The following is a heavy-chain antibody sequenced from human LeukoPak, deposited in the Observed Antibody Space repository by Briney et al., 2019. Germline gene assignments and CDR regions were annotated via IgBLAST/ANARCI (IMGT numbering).Heavy chain of an antibody. Sequence: ETLSLTCTVSGGSIISYSYYWGWIRQSPGKGLEWVSSITSSGDATFYADSVKDHFTISRDNSRSTLYLQMSRLRVEDTAVYYCAKDRPNYHESNGHYYRLNGDSWGQGTLVTVSS. CDR2: ITSSGDAT. J-gene: IGHJ5*01. D-gene: IGHD3-22*01. V-gene: IGHV3-23*01. CDR3: AKDRPNYHESNGHYYRLNGDS. CDR1: GGSIISYSYY.